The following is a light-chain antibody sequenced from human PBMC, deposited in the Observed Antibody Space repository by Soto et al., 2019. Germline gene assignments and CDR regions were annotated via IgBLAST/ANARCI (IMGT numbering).Light chain of an antibody. J-gene: IGLJ2*01. V-gene: IGLV2-11*01. CDR1: SSDVGGYHY. CDR2: DVN. CDR3: VSFAVSYTMV. Sequence: QSVLTQPRSVSGSPGQSVTLSCTGTSSDVGGYHYVSWYQHHPGKAPKIIIYDVNKRPSGVPDRFSGSKSGNTASLTISGLQTEYEADYYCVSFAVSYTMVFGGGTNLNVL.